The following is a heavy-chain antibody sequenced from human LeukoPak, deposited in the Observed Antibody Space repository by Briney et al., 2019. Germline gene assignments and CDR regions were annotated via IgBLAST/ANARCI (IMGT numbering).Heavy chain of an antibody. CDR2: INPNSGGT. V-gene: IGHV1-2*02. Sequence: ASVKVSCKASGYTFTGYYMHWVRQAPGQGLEWMGWINPNSGGTNYAQKFQGRVTMTRDTSISTAYMELSSLRSDDTAVYYCASAELGFDYYDSSGYWLYWGQGTLVTVSS. CDR3: ASAELGFDYYDSSGYWLY. CDR1: GYTFTGYY. J-gene: IGHJ4*02. D-gene: IGHD3-22*01.